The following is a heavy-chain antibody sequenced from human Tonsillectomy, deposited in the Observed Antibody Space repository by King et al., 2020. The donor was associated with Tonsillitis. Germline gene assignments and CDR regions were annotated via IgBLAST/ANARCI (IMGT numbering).Heavy chain of an antibody. V-gene: IGHV3-11*05. CDR3: ARAQARWSNPDAVDI. D-gene: IGHD4-23*01. CDR1: GFIFSDYY. J-gene: IGHJ3*02. CDR2: ISSSGSYT. Sequence: VQLVESGGGLVKPGGSLRLSCAASGFIFSDYYMSWIRQAPGKGLEWVSYISSSGSYTNYADSVEGRFTISRDSAKNSLFLQMNSLRAEATAVDYCARAQARWSNPDAVDIWGQGTMVTVSS.